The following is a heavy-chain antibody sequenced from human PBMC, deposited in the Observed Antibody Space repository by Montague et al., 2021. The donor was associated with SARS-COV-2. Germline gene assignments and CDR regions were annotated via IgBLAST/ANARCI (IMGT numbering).Heavy chain of an antibody. D-gene: IGHD3-10*01. Sequence: SRRLSCAASGFPFSRYGLHWVRQAPGKGLEWVAVISYDGSNNYYADSVKGRFTISRDNSKNPLYLHMNSLRAEDTAVYYCATELLWFGELSNFDYWGQGTLVTVSS. CDR3: ATELLWFGELSNFDY. CDR2: ISYDGSNN. J-gene: IGHJ4*02. V-gene: IGHV3-30*03. CDR1: GFPFSRYG.